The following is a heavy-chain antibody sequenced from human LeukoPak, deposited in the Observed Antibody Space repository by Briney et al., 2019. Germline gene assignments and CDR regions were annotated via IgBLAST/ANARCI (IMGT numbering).Heavy chain of an antibody. V-gene: IGHV1-2*02. D-gene: IGHD6-13*01. J-gene: IGHJ6*02. CDR1: GYTFTDYY. Sequence: ASVRVSCKTSGYTFTDYYIHWVRQAPGQGLEWLGCVNPNTGDINYAQKFQGRVTTTRDTSISTAYMELSSLRSDDTAVYYCARDVSSVATAAPGHWGVDVWGQGTTVTASS. CDR2: VNPNTGDI. CDR3: ARDVSSVATAAPGHWGVDV.